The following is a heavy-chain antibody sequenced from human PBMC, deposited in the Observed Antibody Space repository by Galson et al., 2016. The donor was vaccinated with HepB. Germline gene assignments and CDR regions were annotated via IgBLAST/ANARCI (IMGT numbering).Heavy chain of an antibody. CDR3: AKGRLGSSWFPSFDY. CDR1: GFTSDSYA. J-gene: IGHJ4*02. D-gene: IGHD6-13*01. Sequence: SLRLSCAASGFTSDSYAMSWVRQAPGKVLEWVSSISAGDAGTYYADSVKGRFTVSRDNSKNTLSLQVNSLRGEDTAVYYCAKGRLGSSWFPSFDYWGQGTVVTVSS. V-gene: IGHV3-23*01. CDR2: ISAGDAGT.